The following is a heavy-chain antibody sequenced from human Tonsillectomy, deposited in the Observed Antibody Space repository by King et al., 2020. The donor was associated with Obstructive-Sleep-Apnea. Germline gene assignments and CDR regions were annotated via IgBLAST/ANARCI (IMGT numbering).Heavy chain of an antibody. CDR2: IYYSGST. CDR1: GGSISSGDYY. D-gene: IGHD3-16*01. CDR3: ARVGRSQKYYYYGMDV. J-gene: IGHJ6*02. V-gene: IGHV4-30-4*01. Sequence: VQLQESGPGLVKPSQTLSLTCTVSGGSISSGDYYWSWIRQPPGKGLEWIGYIYYSGSTYYNPSLKIRVTISLDTSKNQFSLKLSSVTAADTAVYYCARVGRSQKYYYYGMDVWGQGTTVTVSS.